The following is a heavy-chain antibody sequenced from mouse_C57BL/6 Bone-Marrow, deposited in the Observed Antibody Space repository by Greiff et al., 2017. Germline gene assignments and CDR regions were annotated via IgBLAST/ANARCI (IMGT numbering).Heavy chain of an antibody. CDR2: IYPGSGST. V-gene: IGHV1-55*01. Sequence: VQLQQPGAELVKPGASVKMSCKASGYTFTSYWITWVKQRPGQGLEWIGEIYPGSGSTNYNEKFKSKATLTVDTSSSTAYMQLSSLTSEDSAVYYCARVYYGNYVGFAYWGQGTLVTVSA. CDR3: ARVYYGNYVGFAY. J-gene: IGHJ3*01. CDR1: GYTFTSYW. D-gene: IGHD2-1*01.